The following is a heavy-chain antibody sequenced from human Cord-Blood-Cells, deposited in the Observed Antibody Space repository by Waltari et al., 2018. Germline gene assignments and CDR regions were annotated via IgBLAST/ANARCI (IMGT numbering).Heavy chain of an antibody. J-gene: IGHJ5*02. CDR1: GGSISSSSYY. V-gene: IGHV4-39*01. CDR3: ARRVRDGHYNWFDP. Sequence: QLQLQESGPGLVKPSETLSLTCTVSGGSISSSSYYWGWIRQPPGKGLAWIGSIYYSGGTYYNPSRKSRVTISVDTSKNQFSLKLRSVTAADTAVYYCARRVRDGHYNWFDPWGQGTLVTVSS. CDR2: IYYSGGT.